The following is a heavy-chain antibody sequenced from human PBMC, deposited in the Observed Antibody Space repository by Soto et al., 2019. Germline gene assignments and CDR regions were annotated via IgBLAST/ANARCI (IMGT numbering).Heavy chain of an antibody. CDR3: TRGTFETTDPFY. Sequence: KSSETLSLTCTVSGGPISSGDYYWSWLRQPPGKGLEWIGYIYYSGSTYYNPSLKSRVTISVDTSKNQFSLTMTSLAAADTAVYYWTRGTFETTDPFYWGQGIPVTVSS. CDR1: GGPISSGDYY. D-gene: IGHD4-17*01. CDR2: IYYSGST. V-gene: IGHV4-30-4*01. J-gene: IGHJ4*02.